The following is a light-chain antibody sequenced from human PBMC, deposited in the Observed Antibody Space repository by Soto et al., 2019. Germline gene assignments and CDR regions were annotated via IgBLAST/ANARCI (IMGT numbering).Light chain of an antibody. Sequence: EIVLTQSPGTLSLSPGERATLSCRASQSVSSSYLAWYQQKPGQAPRLLIYGASSRATAIPDRFSGSASGTDFTLTISRLEPEDCAVYYCQQYGSSPWTFGQGTKGEIK. CDR3: QQYGSSPWT. J-gene: IGKJ1*01. CDR1: QSVSSSY. CDR2: GAS. V-gene: IGKV3-20*01.